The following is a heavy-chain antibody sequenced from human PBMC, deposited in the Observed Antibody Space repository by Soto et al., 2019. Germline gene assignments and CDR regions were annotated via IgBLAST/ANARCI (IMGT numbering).Heavy chain of an antibody. V-gene: IGHV1-18*01. CDR2: ISAYNGNT. CDR1: GYTFTSYG. D-gene: IGHD3-10*01. Sequence: QVQLVXSXXXXXXXGASVKVSCKASGYTFTSYGISWVRQAPGQGLEWMGWISAYNGNTNYAQKLQGRVTMTTDTATSTAYMELRSLRSDDAAVYYCARGGFGVGMDVWGQGTTVTVSS. J-gene: IGHJ6*02. CDR3: ARGGFGVGMDV.